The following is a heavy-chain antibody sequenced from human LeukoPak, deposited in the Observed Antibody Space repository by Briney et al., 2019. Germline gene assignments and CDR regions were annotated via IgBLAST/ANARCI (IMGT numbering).Heavy chain of an antibody. V-gene: IGHV4-59*08. CDR2: IYYSGST. J-gene: IGHJ4*02. D-gene: IGHD4-17*01. CDR3: ARHRTTVTSGFDY. CDR1: GGSISCYY. Sequence: PSETLSLTCTVSGGSISCYYWSWIRQPPGKGLEWIGYIYYSGSTNYNPSLKSRVTISVDTSKNQFSLKLSSVTAADTAVYYCARHRTTVTSGFDYWGQGTLVTVSS.